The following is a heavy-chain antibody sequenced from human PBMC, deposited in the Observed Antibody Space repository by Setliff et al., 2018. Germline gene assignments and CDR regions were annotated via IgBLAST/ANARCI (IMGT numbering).Heavy chain of an antibody. D-gene: IGHD4-17*01. J-gene: IGHJ5*02. CDR1: GFTVSSFS. CDR2: IKSKGEAETA. CDR3: ATGPRDSRDYMNWLDP. Sequence: GGSLRLSCAASGFTVSSFSMNWVRQAPGKGLEWVGRIKSKGEAETANYGVPVKGRFAISRDDSTNTIYLQMNRLNIEDTGFYYCATGPRDSRDYMNWLDPWGPGTLVTVSS. V-gene: IGHV3-15*01.